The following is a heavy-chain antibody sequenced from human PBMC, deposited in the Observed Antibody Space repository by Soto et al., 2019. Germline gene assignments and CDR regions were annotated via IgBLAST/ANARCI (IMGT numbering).Heavy chain of an antibody. D-gene: IGHD6-25*01. V-gene: IGHV3-23*01. CDR2: IGGSTGST. CDR3: AKGGPAAYYYGMDV. CDR1: GFPFRSYG. J-gene: IGHJ6*02. Sequence: GGSLRLSCEGSGFPFRSYGIQWVRQAPGKGLEWVSAIGGSTGSTYYADSVKGRFTISRDISKNTTYLQMNSLRAEDTAVYYCAKGGPAAYYYGMDVWGQGTTVTVSS.